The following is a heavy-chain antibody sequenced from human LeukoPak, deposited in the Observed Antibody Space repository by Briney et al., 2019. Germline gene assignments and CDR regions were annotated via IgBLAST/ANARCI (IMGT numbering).Heavy chain of an antibody. V-gene: IGHV4-59*12. J-gene: IGHJ4*02. CDR3: ARVVEDYYDSSGYDY. CDR1: GGSISSDY. Sequence: SETLSLTCTVSGGSISSDYWSWIRQSPGKGLEWIGYIYYSGTTSYNPSLKSRVTISLDTSKNQFSLKLSSVTAADTAVYYCARVVEDYYDSSGYDYWGQGTLVTVSS. D-gene: IGHD3-22*01. CDR2: IYYSGTT.